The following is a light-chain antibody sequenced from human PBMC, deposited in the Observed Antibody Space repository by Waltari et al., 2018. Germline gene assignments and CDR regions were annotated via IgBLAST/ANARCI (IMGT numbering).Light chain of an antibody. Sequence: IVLTQSPGTLSLSPGERATLSCRASQSIPGTLVWYQQKPDQPPRLRIYGASNRAAGIPDRFSGSGFGTDFSLTISRLEPEDFAVYYCQHYVRLPVAFGQGTKV. CDR2: GAS. V-gene: IGKV3-20*01. J-gene: IGKJ1*01. CDR1: QSIPGT. CDR3: QHYVRLPVA.